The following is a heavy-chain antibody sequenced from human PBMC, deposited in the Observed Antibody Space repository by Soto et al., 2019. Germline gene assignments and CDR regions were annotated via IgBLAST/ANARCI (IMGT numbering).Heavy chain of an antibody. V-gene: IGHV5-10-1*01. CDR3: ARHPLRYFDWLSQDAFDI. J-gene: IGHJ3*02. D-gene: IGHD3-9*01. CDR2: IDPSDSYT. Sequence: PGESLKLSCKGSGYSFTSYWISWVRQMPGKGLEWMGRIDPSDSYTNYSPSFQGHVTISADKSISTAYLQWSSLEASDTAMYYCARHPLRYFDWLSQDAFDIWGQGTMVTVSS. CDR1: GYSFTSYW.